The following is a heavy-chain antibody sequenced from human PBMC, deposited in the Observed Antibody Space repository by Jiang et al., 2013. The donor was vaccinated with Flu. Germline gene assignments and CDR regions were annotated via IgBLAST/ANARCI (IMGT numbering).Heavy chain of an antibody. Sequence: GPGLVKPSETLSLTCTVSGGSISSYYWSWIRQPPGKGLEWIGYIYYSGSTNYNPSLKSRVTISVDTSKNQFSLKLSSVTAADTAVYYCASTLLDYGDSPPTYYFDYWGQGTLVTVSS. D-gene: IGHD4-17*01. J-gene: IGHJ4*02. CDR2: IYYSGST. CDR3: ASTLLDYGDSPPTYYFDY. V-gene: IGHV4-59*01. CDR1: GGSISSYY.